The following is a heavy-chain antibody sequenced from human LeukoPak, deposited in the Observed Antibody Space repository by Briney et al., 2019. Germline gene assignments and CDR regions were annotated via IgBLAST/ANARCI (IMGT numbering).Heavy chain of an antibody. CDR3: ARDRPYDSGSYDY. V-gene: IGHV3-43*02. D-gene: IGHD1-26*01. CDR2: ISGDGGST. J-gene: IGHJ4*02. Sequence: LTGGSLRLSCAASGFTFDDYAMHWVRQAPGKGLEWVSLISGDGGSTYYADSVKGRFTISRDNAKNSLYLQMNSLRAEDTAVYYCARDRPYDSGSYDYWGQGTLVTVSS. CDR1: GFTFDDYA.